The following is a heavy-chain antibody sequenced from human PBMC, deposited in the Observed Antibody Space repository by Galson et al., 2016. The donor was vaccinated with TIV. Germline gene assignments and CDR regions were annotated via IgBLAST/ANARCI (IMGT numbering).Heavy chain of an antibody. V-gene: IGHV1-69*01. Sequence: SCKASGGTFSSYAISWVRQAPGQGLEWMGGIIPIFGTANYAQKFQGRVTITADESTSTAYMALSSLRSEDTAVYYCARRSAAITIFGVDYYYGMDVWGQGTTVTVSS. D-gene: IGHD3-3*01. CDR1: GGTFSSYA. J-gene: IGHJ6*02. CDR2: IIPIFGTA. CDR3: ARRSAAITIFGVDYYYGMDV.